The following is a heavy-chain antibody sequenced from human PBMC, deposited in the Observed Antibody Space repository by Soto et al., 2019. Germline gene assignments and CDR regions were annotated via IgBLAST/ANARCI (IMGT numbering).Heavy chain of an antibody. CDR3: ARGSAAASGEPGRFNYFDY. D-gene: IGHD6-13*01. J-gene: IGHJ4*02. CDR1: GGSISSGDYY. V-gene: IGHV4-30-4*01. Sequence: QVQLQESGPGLVKPSQTLSLTCTVSGGSISSGDYYWSWIRQPPGKGLEWIGYIYYSGSTYYNPSLKSRVTISVDTSKNQFSLKLSSVTAADTAVYYCARGSAAASGEPGRFNYFDYWGQGTLVTVSS. CDR2: IYYSGST.